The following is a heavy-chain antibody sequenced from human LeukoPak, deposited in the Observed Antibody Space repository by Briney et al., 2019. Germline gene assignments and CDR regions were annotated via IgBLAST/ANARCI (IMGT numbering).Heavy chain of an antibody. D-gene: IGHD5-12*01. CDR2: ISYDGSNK. CDR3: ASGYDYFDY. Sequence: GRSLRLSCAASGFTFSSYGMHWVRQAPGKGLEWVAVISYDGSNKYYADSVKGRFTISRDNSKNTLYLQMNSLRAEDTAVYYCASGYDYFDYWGQGTLVTVSS. J-gene: IGHJ4*02. V-gene: IGHV3-30*03. CDR1: GFTFSSYG.